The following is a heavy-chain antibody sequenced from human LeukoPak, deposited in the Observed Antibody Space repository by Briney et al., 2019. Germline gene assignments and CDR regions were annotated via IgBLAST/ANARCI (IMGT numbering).Heavy chain of an antibody. J-gene: IGHJ3*02. D-gene: IGHD2-15*01. CDR2: INSDGRST. CDR1: GFTFSGYW. V-gene: IGHV3-74*01. CDR3: VGGYCSGGSCYARAFDI. Sequence: GGSLRLSCAASGFTFSGYWMHWVRQAPEKGLVWVSRINSDGRSTSYADSVKGRFTISRDNAKNSLYLQMNSLRAEDTAVYYCVGGYCSGGSCYARAFDIWGQGTMVTVSS.